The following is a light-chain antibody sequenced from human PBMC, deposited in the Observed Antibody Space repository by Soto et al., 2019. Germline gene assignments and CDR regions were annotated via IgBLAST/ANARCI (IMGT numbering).Light chain of an antibody. CDR3: QHYGDSPT. V-gene: IGKV3-20*01. J-gene: IGKJ1*01. CDR2: GAS. Sequence: IVLTQSPGTLSLSPGERATLSCRAGRSVNSDSLAWYQQKPGQAPRLLIYGASSRATDIPDRFSGSGSGTDFTLTIDRLEPEDFAKYYCQHYGDSPTFGQGTKVEIK. CDR1: RSVNSDS.